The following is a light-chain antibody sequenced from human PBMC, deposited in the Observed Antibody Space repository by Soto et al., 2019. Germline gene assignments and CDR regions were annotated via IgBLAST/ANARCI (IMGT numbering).Light chain of an antibody. CDR1: QSVSSNY. V-gene: IGKV3-20*01. CDR2: GAP. J-gene: IGKJ3*01. CDR3: HQYGSSPFT. Sequence: EIVLTQSPGTLALSPGERATLSCRASQSVSSNYLTWYQQKPGQAPRLLIHGAPSRATGIPDRFSGSGSGTDFTLTISRLEPEDFAVYYCHQYGSSPFTFGPGTKVDIK.